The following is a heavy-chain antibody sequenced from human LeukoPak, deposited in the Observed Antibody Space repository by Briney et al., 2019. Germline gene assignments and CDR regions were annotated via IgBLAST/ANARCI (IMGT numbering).Heavy chain of an antibody. V-gene: IGHV4-4*07. CDR1: GGSISKYY. CDR3: ARSDKVFDAIDV. D-gene: IGHD2-21*01. CDR2: IYTSGST. J-gene: IGHJ3*01. Sequence: SETLSLTCTVSGGSISKYYWSWILQPAAKGLEWIGRIYTSGSTNYTPSLKSRVTMSVDTSKNEFSLKLNTVTAADTAAYYCARSDKVFDAIDVWGKGTMVTVSS.